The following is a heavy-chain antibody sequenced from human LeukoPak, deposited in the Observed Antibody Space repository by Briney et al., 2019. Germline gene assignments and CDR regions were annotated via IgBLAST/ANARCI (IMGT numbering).Heavy chain of an antibody. D-gene: IGHD1-26*01. J-gene: IGHJ3*02. CDR1: GFSDSSNL. CDR3: ARGRRWDLLVSLIDASDI. V-gene: IGHV3-53*01. Sequence: GGSLTLFCAASGFSDSSNLMIWVRQAPGKALEWVSVNFSGGSTYYADSVKGRFTISRDNSMNTLYLQMNSLRAEDTAVYYCARGRRWDLLVSLIDASDIWGQGTMVTVSS. CDR2: NFSGGST.